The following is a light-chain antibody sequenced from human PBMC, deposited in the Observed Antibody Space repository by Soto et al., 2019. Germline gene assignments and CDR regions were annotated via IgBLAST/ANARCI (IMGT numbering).Light chain of an antibody. J-gene: IGKJ5*01. Sequence: EIVLTQSPDTLSLSPGEGATLSCRTSQDIASNYLAWYQQRVGEAPRLLISGNSRRAAGVPDRFSGGGSGTDFTLTISRLEPEDSAVYFCHQYSTLPISFGQGTRLMI. V-gene: IGKV3-20*01. CDR1: QDIASNY. CDR3: HQYSTLPIS. CDR2: GNS.